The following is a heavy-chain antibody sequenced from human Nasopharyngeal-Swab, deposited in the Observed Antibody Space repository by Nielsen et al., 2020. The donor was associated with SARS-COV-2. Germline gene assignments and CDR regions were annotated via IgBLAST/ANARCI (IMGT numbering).Heavy chain of an antibody. CDR1: GYSFTSYG. Sequence: ASVKVSCKASGYSFTSYGISWVRQAPGQGLEWMGWISAYNGNTNYAQKLQGRVTMTTDTSTSTAYMELRSLRSDDTAVYYCARARAVASKVGYWGQGTLVTVSS. V-gene: IGHV1-18*01. J-gene: IGHJ4*02. D-gene: IGHD6-19*01. CDR2: ISAYNGNT. CDR3: ARARAVASKVGY.